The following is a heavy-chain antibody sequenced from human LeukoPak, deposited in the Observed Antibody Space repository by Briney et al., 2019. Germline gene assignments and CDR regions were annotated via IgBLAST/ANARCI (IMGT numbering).Heavy chain of an antibody. CDR1: GGSMSSSSYY. J-gene: IGHJ4*02. V-gene: IGHV4-39*02. CDR2: IYYSGST. Sequence: SETLSLTCTVSGGSMSSSSYYWGWIRQPPGKELEWIGSIYYSGSTYYNPSLKSRVTISVDTSKNQFSLKLSSVTAADTAVYYCAREAYCGGDCYSGDYWGQGTLVTVSS. CDR3: AREAYCGGDCYSGDY. D-gene: IGHD2-21*02.